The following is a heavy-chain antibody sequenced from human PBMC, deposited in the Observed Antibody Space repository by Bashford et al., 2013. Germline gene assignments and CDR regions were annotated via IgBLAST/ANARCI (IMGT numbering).Heavy chain of an antibody. V-gene: IGHV1-18*01. CDR1: GYTFTSYG. Sequence: ASVKVSCKASGYTFTSYGISWVRQAPGQGLEWMGWISAYNGNTNYAQKLQGRVTITADKSTSTAYMELSSLRSEDTAVYYCARDGEGITILEWLFTPSYYYYYGMDVWGQGTTVTVSS. D-gene: IGHD3-3*01. CDR3: ARDGEGITILEWLFTPSYYYYYGMDV. J-gene: IGHJ6*02. CDR2: ISAYNGNT.